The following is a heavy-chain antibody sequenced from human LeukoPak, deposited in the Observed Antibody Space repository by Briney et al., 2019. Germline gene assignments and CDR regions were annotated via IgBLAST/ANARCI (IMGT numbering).Heavy chain of an antibody. CDR1: GFTFSSYG. J-gene: IGHJ4*02. Sequence: GGSLRLSCAASGFTFSSYGMHWVRQAPGKGLEWGAVISYDGSNKYYADSVKGRFTISRDNSKNTLYLQMNSLRAEDTAVYYCAKDSIEGIPAVGPAYYFDYWGQGTLVTASS. CDR3: AKDSIEGIPAVGPAYYFDY. CDR2: ISYDGSNK. V-gene: IGHV3-30*18. D-gene: IGHD1-26*01.